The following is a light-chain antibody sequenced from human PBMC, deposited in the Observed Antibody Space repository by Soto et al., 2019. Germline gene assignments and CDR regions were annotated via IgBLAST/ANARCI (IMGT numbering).Light chain of an antibody. CDR1: QSVSSY. Sequence: EIVLTQSPSTLSLSPGERATLYCRASQSVSSYLAWYQQKPGQAPRLLFYGASSRATDVPARFSGTGSGTEFTLTISSLQSEDFAVYYCQQHSKWPRTFGQGTKVDIK. V-gene: IGKV3-15*01. CDR3: QQHSKWPRT. J-gene: IGKJ1*01. CDR2: GAS.